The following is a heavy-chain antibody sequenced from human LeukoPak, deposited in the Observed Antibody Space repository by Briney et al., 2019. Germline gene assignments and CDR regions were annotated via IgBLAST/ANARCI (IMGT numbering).Heavy chain of an antibody. V-gene: IGHV3-23*01. J-gene: IGHJ4*02. CDR2: ISGSGGST. CDR3: AKDYSESGSYLYYFDY. CDR1: GFTFSSYA. Sequence: GGSLRLSCAASGFTFSSYAMSWVRQAPGKGLEWVSAISGSGGSTYYADSVKGRFTISRDNSKNTLYLQMNSLRAEDTAVYYCAKDYSESGSYLYYFDYWGQGTLVTVSS. D-gene: IGHD1-26*01.